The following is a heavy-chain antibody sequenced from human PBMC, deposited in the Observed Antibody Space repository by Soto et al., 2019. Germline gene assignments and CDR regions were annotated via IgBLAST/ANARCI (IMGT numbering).Heavy chain of an antibody. Sequence: EVQLVESGGGLVQPGGSLRLSCAASGFTFSSYWMSWVRQAPGKGLEWVANIKQDGSEKYYVDSVKGRFTISRDNAKNSLYLQMNSPRAEGTAVYYCARGMRDYYDSSGYYLGDDYWGQGTLVTVSS. V-gene: IGHV3-7*04. CDR2: IKQDGSEK. CDR1: GFTFSSYW. J-gene: IGHJ4*02. CDR3: ARGMRDYYDSSGYYLGDDY. D-gene: IGHD3-22*01.